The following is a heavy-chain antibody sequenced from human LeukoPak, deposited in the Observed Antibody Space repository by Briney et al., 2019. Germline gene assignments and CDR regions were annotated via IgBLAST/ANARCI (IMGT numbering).Heavy chain of an antibody. Sequence: GRSLRLSCAASGFSFSIYSMHWVRQAPGKGLEWVAVIWYDGSNKNYADSVKGRFTISRDNSKNTLYLQMNSLRAEDTAVYYCARESDLGGAFDIWGQGTMVTVSS. V-gene: IGHV3-33*01. CDR3: ARESDLGGAFDI. CDR2: IWYDGSNK. J-gene: IGHJ3*02. CDR1: GFSFSIYS. D-gene: IGHD3-16*01.